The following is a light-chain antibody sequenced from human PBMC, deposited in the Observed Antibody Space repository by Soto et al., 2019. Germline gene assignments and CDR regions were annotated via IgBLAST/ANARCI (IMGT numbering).Light chain of an antibody. CDR1: QGIGSY. V-gene: IGKV1-9*01. CDR3: QQYNSYST. Sequence: DVQFTQSPSFRSANLGDRVTITCRASQGIGSYLAWYQQKPGNAPNLLIYDASGLESGVPSRFSGSGSGTEFTLTTSSLQPHYFATYYCQQYNSYSTFGPGTQADI. CDR2: DAS. J-gene: IGKJ1*01.